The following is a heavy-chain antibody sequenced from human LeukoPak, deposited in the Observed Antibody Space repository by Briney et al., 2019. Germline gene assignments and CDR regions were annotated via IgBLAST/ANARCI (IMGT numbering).Heavy chain of an antibody. J-gene: IGHJ4*02. CDR1: GFALSSYS. V-gene: IGHV3-48*01. D-gene: IGHD2-2*01. CDR3: ARGPSSQFRTDY. Sequence: PGGSLRLSCAASGFALSSYSMNWVRQAPGKGLEWVSYIGSSSSRIYYADSVKGRFTNSRDNAKNSLYLQMNGLRAEDTAVYYCARGPSSQFRTDYWGQGTLVTVSS. CDR2: IGSSSSRI.